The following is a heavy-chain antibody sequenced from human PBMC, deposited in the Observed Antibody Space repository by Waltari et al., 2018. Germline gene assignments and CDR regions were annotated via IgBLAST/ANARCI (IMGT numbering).Heavy chain of an antibody. CDR1: GFTFSSYG. CDR2: IWYDGSNK. D-gene: IGHD7-27*01. Sequence: QVQLVESGGGVVQPGRSLRLSCAASGFTFSSYGMHWVRQAPGKGLEWVEVIWYDGSNKYYADSVKGRFTIYRDNSKNTLYLQMNSLRAEDTAMYYCAKESPNWGFVHDAFDIWGQGTMVTVSS. J-gene: IGHJ3*02. V-gene: IGHV3-30*18. CDR3: AKESPNWGFVHDAFDI.